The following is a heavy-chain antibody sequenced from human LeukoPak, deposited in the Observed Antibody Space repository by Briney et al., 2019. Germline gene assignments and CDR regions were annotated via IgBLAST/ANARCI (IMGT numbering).Heavy chain of an antibody. J-gene: IGHJ4*02. Sequence: PGGSLRLSCAASGFTFSNNWMSWVRQAPGKGLEWVANIRQDGGEKYYVDSVKGRFTISRDNPKNSLYLQMNSLRAEDTAVYYCARDGSGRVPEMSAPDYWGQGTLVTVSS. CDR3: ARDGSGRVPEMSAPDY. D-gene: IGHD3-10*01. CDR1: GFTFSNNW. V-gene: IGHV3-7*01. CDR2: IRQDGGEK.